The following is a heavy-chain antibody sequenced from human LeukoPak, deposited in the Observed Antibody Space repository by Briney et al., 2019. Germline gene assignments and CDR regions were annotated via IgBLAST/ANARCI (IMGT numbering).Heavy chain of an antibody. D-gene: IGHD3-22*01. CDR3: ARDDSSGYLGRAFDI. CDR1: GFTFSSYG. CDR2: ISYDGSNK. V-gene: IGHV3-30*03. J-gene: IGHJ3*02. Sequence: PGGSLRLSCAASGFTFSSYGMHWVRQAPGKGLEWVAVISYDGSNKYYADSVKGRFTISRDNSKNTLYLQMNSLRAEDTAVYYCARDDSSGYLGRAFDIWGQGTMVTVSS.